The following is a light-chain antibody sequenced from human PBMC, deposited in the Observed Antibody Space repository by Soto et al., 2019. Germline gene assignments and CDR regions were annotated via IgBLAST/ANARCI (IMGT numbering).Light chain of an antibody. CDR1: QSVSSN. CDR2: DAS. J-gene: IGKJ5*01. Sequence: EIVMTPSPATLSVSPGERATLSCRASQSVSSNLAWYQQKPGQAPRLLIYDASGRATGIPDRFSGSGSGTDFTLTISRLEPEDSAVYYCQQYGGSPSITFGQGTRLEIK. V-gene: IGKV3-20*01. CDR3: QQYGGSPSIT.